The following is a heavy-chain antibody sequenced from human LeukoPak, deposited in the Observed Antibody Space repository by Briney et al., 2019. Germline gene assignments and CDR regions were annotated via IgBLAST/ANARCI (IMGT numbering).Heavy chain of an antibody. Sequence: GGSLRLSCAASGFTFSSYSMNWVRQAPGKGLEWVAVIWYDGSNKYHADSVKGRFTISRDNSKNTVYLQMDSLRAEDTAVYYCARWGTSSVDYWGQGTLVTVSS. CDR1: GFTFSSYS. J-gene: IGHJ4*02. D-gene: IGHD6-6*01. V-gene: IGHV3-33*08. CDR2: IWYDGSNK. CDR3: ARWGTSSVDY.